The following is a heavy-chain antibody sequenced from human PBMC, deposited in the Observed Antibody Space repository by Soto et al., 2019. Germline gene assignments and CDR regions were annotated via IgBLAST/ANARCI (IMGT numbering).Heavy chain of an antibody. CDR1: GFNFRSYE. CDR3: ARETLRDAIDI. J-gene: IGHJ3*02. CDR2: IRANDESI. Sequence: GGSLRLSCAASGFNFRSYEMNWVRQAPGKGLEWVSNIRANDESIYYADSVKGRVSVSRDNAKNSLFLEMNSLRVDDTAVYYCARETLRDAIDIWGQGTMVTVSS. V-gene: IGHV3-48*03.